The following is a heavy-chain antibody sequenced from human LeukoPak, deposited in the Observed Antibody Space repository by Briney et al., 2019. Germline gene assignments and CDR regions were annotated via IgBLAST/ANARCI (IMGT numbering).Heavy chain of an antibody. V-gene: IGHV1-2*02. Sequence: RASVKVSCKASGYTFTGYYMHWVRQAPGQGLEWMGWINPNSGGTNYAQKFQGRVTMTRDTSISTAYMELSRLRSDDTAVYYCARDYYYDSSGYYYICYFDYWGQGTLVTVSS. D-gene: IGHD3-22*01. CDR2: INPNSGGT. J-gene: IGHJ4*02. CDR1: GYTFTGYY. CDR3: ARDYYYDSSGYYYICYFDY.